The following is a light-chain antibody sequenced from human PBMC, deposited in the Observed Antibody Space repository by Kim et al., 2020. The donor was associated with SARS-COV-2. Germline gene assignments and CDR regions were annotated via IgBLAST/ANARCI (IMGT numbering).Light chain of an antibody. J-gene: IGKJ4*01. CDR2: DAS. Sequence: PGERATLACRASQSVSSYLAWYQQKPGQAPRLLIYDASNRATGIPARFSGSGSGTDFTLTISSLEPEDFAVYYCQQRSNWPPALTFGGGTKVDIK. V-gene: IGKV3-11*01. CDR3: QQRSNWPPALT. CDR1: QSVSSY.